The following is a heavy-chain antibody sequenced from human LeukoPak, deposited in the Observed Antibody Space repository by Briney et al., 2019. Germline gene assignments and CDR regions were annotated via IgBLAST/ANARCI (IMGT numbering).Heavy chain of an antibody. Sequence: PGGSLRLSCAASGFTVSSNYMSWVRQAPGKGLEWVSVIYSGGSTYYADSVKGRFTISRDNSKNTLYLQMNSLRAEDTAVYYCARGPQLTYFYYMDVWGKGTTVTVSS. CDR2: IYSGGST. J-gene: IGHJ6*03. D-gene: IGHD5-24*01. CDR1: GFTVSSNY. V-gene: IGHV3-66*01. CDR3: ARGPQLTYFYYMDV.